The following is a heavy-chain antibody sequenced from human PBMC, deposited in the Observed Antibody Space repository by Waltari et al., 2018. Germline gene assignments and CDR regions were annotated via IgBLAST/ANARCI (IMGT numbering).Heavy chain of an antibody. CDR2: IYYSGSS. J-gene: IGHJ3*02. CDR1: GGSISSYY. V-gene: IGHV4-59*01. D-gene: IGHD2-21*01. Sequence: QVQLQESGPGLVKPSETLSLTCTVSGGSISSYYWSWIRQPPGKGLEWIGYIYYSGSSNYSPSLKGRVTISVDTSKNQFSLKLSSVTAADTAVYYCARLRGGEGAFDIWGQGTMVTVSS. CDR3: ARLRGGEGAFDI.